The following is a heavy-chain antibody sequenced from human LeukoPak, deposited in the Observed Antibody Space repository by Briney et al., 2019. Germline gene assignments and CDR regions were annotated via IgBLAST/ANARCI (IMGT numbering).Heavy chain of an antibody. D-gene: IGHD3-10*01. CDR1: GGSISSGTYY. J-gene: IGHJ4*02. CDR3: ARGWFGDLLYLLDY. Sequence: SQTLSLTCTVSGGSISSGTYYWSWIRQHPGQGLEWIGYIYYSGSTYYNPSLKSRVTVSVDTSNQFSLKLNFVTAADPAVYYCARGWFGDLLYLLDYWGQGTLVTGSS. V-gene: IGHV4-31*03. CDR2: IYYSGST.